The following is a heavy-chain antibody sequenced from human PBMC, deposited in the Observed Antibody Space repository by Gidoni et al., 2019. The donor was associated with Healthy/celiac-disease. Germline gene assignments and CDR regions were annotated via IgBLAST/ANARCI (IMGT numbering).Heavy chain of an antibody. D-gene: IGHD6-19*01. CDR2: ISSSSSYI. Sequence: EVQLVESGGGLVKPGGSLRLSCAASGFTFSSYSMNWVRQAPGKGLEWVSSISSSSSYIYYADSVKGRFTISRDNAKNSLYLQMNSLRAEDTAVYYCARGQLGLVPYFDYWGQGTLVTVSS. CDR1: GFTFSSYS. CDR3: ARGQLGLVPYFDY. V-gene: IGHV3-21*01. J-gene: IGHJ4*02.